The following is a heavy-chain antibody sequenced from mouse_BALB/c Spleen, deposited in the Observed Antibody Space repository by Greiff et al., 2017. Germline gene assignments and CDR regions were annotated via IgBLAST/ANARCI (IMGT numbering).Heavy chain of an antibody. J-gene: IGHJ2*01. Sequence: EVQLQESGGGLVQPGGSMKLSCVASGFTFSNYWMNWVRQSPEKGLEWVAEIRLKSNNYATHYAESVKGRFTISRDDSKSSVYLQMNNLRAEDTGIYYCTRWLLGYEDYWGQGTTLTVSS. CDR3: TRWLLGYEDY. CDR2: IRLKSNNYAT. V-gene: IGHV6-6*02. CDR1: GFTFSNYW. D-gene: IGHD3-2*02.